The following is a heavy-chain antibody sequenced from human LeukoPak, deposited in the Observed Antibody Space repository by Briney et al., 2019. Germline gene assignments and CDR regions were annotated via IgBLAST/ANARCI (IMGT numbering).Heavy chain of an antibody. CDR2: SRDEGNSYTT. V-gene: IGHV3-72*01. Sequence: PGGSLRLSCAASGFTFSDHYIDWVRQAPGKGLEWVGRSRDEGNSYTTAYAASVRGRFTISRDDSKNSLYLQMNSLKIEDTAVYYCTKLARAPRDFDYWGQGTLVTVSS. CDR3: TKLARAPRDFDY. D-gene: IGHD3-10*01. CDR1: GFTFSDHY. J-gene: IGHJ4*01.